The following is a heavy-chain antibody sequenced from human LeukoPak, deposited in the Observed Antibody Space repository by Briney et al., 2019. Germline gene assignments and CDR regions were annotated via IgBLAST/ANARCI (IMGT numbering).Heavy chain of an antibody. J-gene: IGHJ6*02. D-gene: IGHD2-15*01. CDR3: ARLYCSGGSCYPNDYGMDA. CDR1: GFTFSSYA. V-gene: IGHV3-30*04. Sequence: GGSLRLSCAASGFTFSSYAMHWVRQAPGKGLEWVAVISYDGSNRYYADSVKGRFTISRDNSKNTLYLQMNSLRAEDTAVYYCARLYCSGGSCYPNDYGMDAWGQGTTVTVSS. CDR2: ISYDGSNR.